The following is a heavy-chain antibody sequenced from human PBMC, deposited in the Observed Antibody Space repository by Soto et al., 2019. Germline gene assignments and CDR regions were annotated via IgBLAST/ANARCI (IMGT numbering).Heavy chain of an antibody. CDR1: GLTISSYW. Sequence: SLRLSCAASGLTISSYWMSWVRQAPGKGLGWVANIQQDGSAKYYADSVKGRFTISRDNAKNSLHLQMNSLRAEDTAVYYCARESEDLTSNFDYWGQGTLVTVSS. V-gene: IGHV3-7*01. CDR2: IQQDGSAK. CDR3: ARESEDLTSNFDY. J-gene: IGHJ4*02.